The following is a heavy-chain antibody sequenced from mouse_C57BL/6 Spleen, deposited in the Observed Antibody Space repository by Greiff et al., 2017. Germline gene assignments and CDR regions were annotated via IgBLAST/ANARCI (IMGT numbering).Heavy chain of an antibody. CDR3: TGGNRYDALDY. CDR1: GYTFTSYW. D-gene: IGHD2-1*01. Sequence: VQLKQSGAVLVRPGASVKMSCKTSGYTFTSYWMHWVKQRPGQGLEWIGAIYPGNSDTSYNQKFKGKAKLTAVTSASTAYMELSSLTTEDSAVYYCTGGNRYDALDYWGQGTLVTVSS. V-gene: IGHV1-5*01. CDR2: IYPGNSDT. J-gene: IGHJ4*01.